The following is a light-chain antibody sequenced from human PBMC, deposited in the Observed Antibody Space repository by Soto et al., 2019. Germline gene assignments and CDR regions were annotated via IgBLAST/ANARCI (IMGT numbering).Light chain of an antibody. V-gene: IGLV2-23*02. J-gene: IGLJ1*01. CDR1: SSDVGSYNL. CDR3: CSYARGSTYV. Sequence: LTQPASVSGSPGQSITISCTGTSSDVGSYNLVSWYQQYPGKAPKLMIYEVTQRPSGVSNRFSGSKSGNTASLTISGLQAEDEADYYCCSYARGSTYVFGTGTKVTVL. CDR2: EVT.